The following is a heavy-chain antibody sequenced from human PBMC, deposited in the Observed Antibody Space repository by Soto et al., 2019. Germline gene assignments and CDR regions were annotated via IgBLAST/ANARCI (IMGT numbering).Heavy chain of an antibody. D-gene: IGHD4-17*01. CDR1: GYTFTSYA. CDR2: INAGNGNT. J-gene: IGHJ5*02. V-gene: IGHV1-3*01. CDR3: ARAHDYGDYSWFDP. Sequence: QVQLVQSGAEVKKPGASVKVSCKASGYTFTSYAMHWVRQAPGQRLEWMGWINAGNGNTKYSQKFQGRVTITRDTSASTAYMERSSLRSEDTAVYYCARAHDYGDYSWFDPWGQGTLVTVSS.